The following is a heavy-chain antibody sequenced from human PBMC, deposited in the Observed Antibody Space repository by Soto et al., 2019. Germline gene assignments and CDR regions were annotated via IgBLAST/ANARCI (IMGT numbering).Heavy chain of an antibody. J-gene: IGHJ6*02. CDR2: IKEDGSEE. Sequence: EVQLVESGGGLVQPGGSLRLSCAASGFTFSTYWMNWVRQAPGKGLEWVANIKEDGSEEYYVDSVKGRVTISRDNAKNSLFLDLNSLRGEATAVYYCARDWGAPGRGSAFGYYSNFGMDVWGQGTTVTVPS. V-gene: IGHV3-7*05. CDR1: GFTFSTYW. CDR3: ARDWGAPGRGSAFGYYSNFGMDV. D-gene: IGHD3-16*01.